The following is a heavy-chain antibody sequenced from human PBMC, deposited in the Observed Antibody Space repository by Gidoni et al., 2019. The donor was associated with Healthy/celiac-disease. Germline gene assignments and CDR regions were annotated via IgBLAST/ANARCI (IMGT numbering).Heavy chain of an antibody. V-gene: IGHV4-39*01. J-gene: IGHJ4*02. CDR1: LGSISSSSFY. CDR3: ARRSAMNDY. Sequence: QLQLPESGPGLVKPSETLSLNCTVSLGSISSSSFYWGWIRQPQGKGMEWIGSIYYSGSTYYNPSLKSRVTISVDTYKNQFSLKLSSVTAADTAVYYCARRSAMNDYWGQGTLVTVSS. CDR2: IYYSGST.